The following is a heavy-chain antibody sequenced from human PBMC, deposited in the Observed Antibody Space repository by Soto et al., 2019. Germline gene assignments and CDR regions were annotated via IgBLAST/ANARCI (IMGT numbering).Heavy chain of an antibody. CDR3: AKGYDSSGYRTYYFDY. J-gene: IGHJ4*02. Sequence: GGSLRLSCAASGFTFSSYAMSWVRQAPGKGLEWVSAISGSGGSTYYADSVKGRFTISRDNSKNTLYLQMNSLRAEDTAVYYCAKGYDSSGYRTYYFDYWGPGTMVTVYS. CDR1: GFTFSSYA. V-gene: IGHV3-23*01. CDR2: ISGSGGST. D-gene: IGHD3-22*01.